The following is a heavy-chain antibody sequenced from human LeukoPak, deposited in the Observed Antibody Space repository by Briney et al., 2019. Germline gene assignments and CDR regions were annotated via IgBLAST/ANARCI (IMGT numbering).Heavy chain of an antibody. J-gene: IGHJ4*02. CDR1: GFTFSSYG. D-gene: IGHD2-15*01. CDR3: ARDSTYATRFDY. V-gene: IGHV3-33*01. CDR2: IWYDGGNK. Sequence: PGGSLRLSCAASGFTFSSYGMHWVRQAPGKGLEWVAVIWYDGGNKYYADSVKGRFTISRDNSKNTLYLQMNSLRAEDTAVYYCARDSTYATRFDYWGQGTLVTVSS.